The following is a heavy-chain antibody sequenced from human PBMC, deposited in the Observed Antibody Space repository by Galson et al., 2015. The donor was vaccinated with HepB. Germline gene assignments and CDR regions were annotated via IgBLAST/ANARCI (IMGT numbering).Heavy chain of an antibody. D-gene: IGHD3-22*01. J-gene: IGHJ5*02. CDR3: ARVKYYDSSGYNH. V-gene: IGHV3-21*01. CDR2: ISSSSSYI. CDR1: GFTFSSYS. Sequence: SLRLSCAVSGFTFSSYSMNWVRQAPGKGLEWVSSISSSSSYIYYADSVKGRFTISRDNAKNSLYLQMNSLRAEDTAVYYCARVKYYDSSGYNHWGQGTLVTVSS.